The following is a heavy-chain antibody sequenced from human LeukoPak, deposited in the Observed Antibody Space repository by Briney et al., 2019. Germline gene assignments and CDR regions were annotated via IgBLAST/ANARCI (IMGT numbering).Heavy chain of an antibody. Sequence: ASVKVSCKASGYTFTGYYMHWVRQAPGQGLEWMGRINPNSGGTNYAQKFQGRVTMTRDTSISTAYMELSRLRSDDTAVYYCARAGYYYDSSGYSDFDYWGQGTLVTVSS. V-gene: IGHV1-2*06. CDR2: INPNSGGT. CDR1: GYTFTGYY. J-gene: IGHJ4*02. D-gene: IGHD3-22*01. CDR3: ARAGYYYDSSGYSDFDY.